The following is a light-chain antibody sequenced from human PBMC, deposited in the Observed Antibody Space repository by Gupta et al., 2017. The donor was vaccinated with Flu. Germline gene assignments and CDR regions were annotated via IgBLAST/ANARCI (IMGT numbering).Light chain of an antibody. Sequence: MQLTQSPSLLPASVGDRVTITCRASQGISSYLAWYQQKPGKAPKLLIYAASTLQSGVPSRFSGSGSGTEFTLTISSLQPEDFATYYCQQYNTYPLTFGHGTKVDIK. CDR2: AAS. CDR1: QGISSY. J-gene: IGKJ3*01. V-gene: IGKV1-9*01. CDR3: QQYNTYPLT.